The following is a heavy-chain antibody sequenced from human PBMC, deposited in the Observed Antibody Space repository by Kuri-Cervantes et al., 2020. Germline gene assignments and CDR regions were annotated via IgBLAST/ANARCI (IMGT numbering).Heavy chain of an antibody. J-gene: IGHJ6*02. CDR1: GFTVSSNY. CDR3: AKDSSGWYGFYYYYGMDV. CDR2: IYSGGST. Sequence: GESLKISCAASGFTVSSNYMSWVRQAPGKGLEWVSVIYSGGSTYYADSVKGRFTISRDNSKNTLYLQMNSLRAEDTAVYYCAKDSSGWYGFYYYYGMDVWGQRTTVTVSS. D-gene: IGHD6-19*01. V-gene: IGHV3-66*02.